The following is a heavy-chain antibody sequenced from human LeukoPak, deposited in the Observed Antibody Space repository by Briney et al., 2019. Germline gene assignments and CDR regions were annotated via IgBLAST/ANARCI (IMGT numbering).Heavy chain of an antibody. D-gene: IGHD6-19*01. V-gene: IGHV4-59*08. Sequence: SETLSLTCTVSGGSISSYYWSWIRQPPGKGLEWIGYIYYSGSTNYNPSLKSLVTISVDTSKNQFSLKLSSVTAADTAVYYCARQVAVAGGFDPWGQGTLVTVSS. CDR1: GGSISSYY. J-gene: IGHJ5*02. CDR2: IYYSGST. CDR3: ARQVAVAGGFDP.